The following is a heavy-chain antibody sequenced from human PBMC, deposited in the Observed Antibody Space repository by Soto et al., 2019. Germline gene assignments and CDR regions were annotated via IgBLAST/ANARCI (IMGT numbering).Heavy chain of an antibody. V-gene: IGHV1-18*04. CDR3: ARGSQRYYDFWSGPSVKYYYYYGMDV. D-gene: IGHD3-3*01. J-gene: IGHJ6*02. CDR1: GYTFTSYG. CDR2: ISAYNGNT. Sequence: ASVKVSCKASGYTFTSYGISWVRQAPGQGLEWMGWISAYNGNTNYAQKLQGRVTMTTDTSTSTAYMELRSLRSDDTAVYYCARGSQRYYDFWSGPSVKYYYYYGMDVWGQGTTVTVSS.